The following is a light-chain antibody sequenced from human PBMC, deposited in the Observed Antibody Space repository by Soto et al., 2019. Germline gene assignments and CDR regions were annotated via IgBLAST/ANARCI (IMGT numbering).Light chain of an antibody. CDR2: DAS. Sequence: DIQMTQSPSTLSASVGDRVTITCRASQSISSWLAWYQQKPGKAPKLLIYDASSLESGVPSRLSGSGSGTEFTLTISSLQPDDVATYYCQQYNSYLRTFGQGTKVDIK. CDR3: QQYNSYLRT. V-gene: IGKV1-5*01. CDR1: QSISSW. J-gene: IGKJ1*01.